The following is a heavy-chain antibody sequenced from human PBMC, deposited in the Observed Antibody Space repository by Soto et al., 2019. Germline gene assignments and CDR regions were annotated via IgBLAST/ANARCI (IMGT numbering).Heavy chain of an antibody. CDR3: AKTDGCEVEY. CDR2: IYPGDSDT. Sequence: GESLKISCKGSGYSFVRYWIAWVRQMPGKGLVWMGSIYPGDSDTTYSPSIQGQVTISADKSSTTVYLQWNTLKASDTAMYYCAKTDGCEVEYWGQGTQVTVSS. D-gene: IGHD2-2*03. V-gene: IGHV5-51*01. CDR1: GYSFVRYW. J-gene: IGHJ4*02.